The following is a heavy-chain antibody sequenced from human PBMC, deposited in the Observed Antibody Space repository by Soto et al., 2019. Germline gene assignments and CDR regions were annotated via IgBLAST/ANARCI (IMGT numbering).Heavy chain of an antibody. CDR2: ISRDGSSK. CDR1: GFTFSRYA. D-gene: IGHD2-8*01. J-gene: IGHJ4*02. V-gene: IGHV3-30-3*01. Sequence: VGSLRLSCAASGFTFSRYAMHWVRQAPGEGLEWVAVISRDGSSKYYGDSVKGRFTVSRDNSNNTLYLSMTSLRPDDTAVFYCARSRNGAVPDSINFWGQGTLVTVSS. CDR3: ARSRNGAVPDSINF.